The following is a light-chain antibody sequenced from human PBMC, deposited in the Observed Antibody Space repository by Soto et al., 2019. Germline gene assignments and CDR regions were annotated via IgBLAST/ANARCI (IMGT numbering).Light chain of an antibody. CDR1: QTISNW. CDR2: DAS. CDR3: QQYNSYSST. Sequence: DIQMTQSPSTLSASVGDRVTITCRASQTISNWLAWYQQKPGKAPKLLIYDASILESGVPSRFSGCGSGTEFTLTISSLQPDDFAAYYCQQYNSYSSTFGQGTKVEIK. J-gene: IGKJ1*01. V-gene: IGKV1-5*01.